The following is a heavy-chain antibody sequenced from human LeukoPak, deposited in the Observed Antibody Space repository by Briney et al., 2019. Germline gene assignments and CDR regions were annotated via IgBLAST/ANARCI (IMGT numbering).Heavy chain of an antibody. CDR2: ISAYNGKT. J-gene: IGHJ3*02. Sequence: ASVTVSCKASGYTFTSYGISWLRQAPGHGLEWMGWISAYNGKTNDAQKLQGRVTMTTDTSASTAYLERRSLRSDDTAVYYCARDRAELYYYDSSGLSNAFDIWGQGTMVTVSS. V-gene: IGHV1-18*01. D-gene: IGHD3-22*01. CDR3: ARDRAELYYYDSSGLSNAFDI. CDR1: GYTFTSYG.